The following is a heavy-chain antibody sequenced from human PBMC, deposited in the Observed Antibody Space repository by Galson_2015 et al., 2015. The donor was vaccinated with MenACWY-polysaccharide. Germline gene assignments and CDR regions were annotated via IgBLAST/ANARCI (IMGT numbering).Heavy chain of an antibody. Sequence: SLRLSCAASGFTFNRFRMSWVRQAPLKGLEWVSGIGATGGDTHYADPVKGRFSISRDNSKNTLFLQTNSLRAEDTAIYYCARDRITVDSLWEFDYWGQGILVTVSA. D-gene: IGHD1-14*01. CDR2: IGATGGDT. V-gene: IGHV3-23*01. CDR1: GFTFNRFR. J-gene: IGHJ4*02. CDR3: ARDRITVDSLWEFDY.